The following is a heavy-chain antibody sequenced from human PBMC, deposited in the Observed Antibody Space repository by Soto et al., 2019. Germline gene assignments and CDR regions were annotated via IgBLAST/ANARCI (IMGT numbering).Heavy chain of an antibody. D-gene: IGHD3-3*01. Sequence: QLHLVQSGAVVKKPGASVTVSCSASGYPVTAYYMHWVRQAPGRGLEWMGGINPATGAAKYTQTFQGRVTLTRDTSTSTGFMELSGLKSEDTAVFYCARGGGVGVAGSAAFDMWGQGTLVTVSS. CDR2: INPATGAA. CDR3: ARGGGVGVAGSAAFDM. J-gene: IGHJ3*02. CDR1: GYPVTAYY. V-gene: IGHV1-2*02.